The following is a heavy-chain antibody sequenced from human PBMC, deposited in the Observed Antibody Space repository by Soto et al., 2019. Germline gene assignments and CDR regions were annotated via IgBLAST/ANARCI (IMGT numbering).Heavy chain of an antibody. CDR3: ARSPGIMTTVTPYYYYGMDV. D-gene: IGHD4-4*01. CDR1: GGSIISSSYY. Sequence: SETLSLTCTVSGGSIISSSYYWGWIRQPPGKGLEWIGSIYYRGSTYYNPSLKSRVTISVDTSKNQFSLKLTSVTAADTAVYYCARSPGIMTTVTPYYYYGMDVWGQGTTATVSS. CDR2: IYYRGST. V-gene: IGHV4-39*01. J-gene: IGHJ6*02.